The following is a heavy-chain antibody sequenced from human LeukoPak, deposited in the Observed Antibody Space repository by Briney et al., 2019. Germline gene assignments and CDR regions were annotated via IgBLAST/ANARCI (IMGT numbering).Heavy chain of an antibody. V-gene: IGHV3-21*01. CDR2: ISRSSIYK. CDR3: ARVFHLIDH. Sequence: GGSLRLSCAASGFTFSSYSMNWVRQAPGKGLEWVSSISRSSIYKYYADSVKGRFTISRDNAKNSLYLQMNSVRAEDTAVYYCARVFHLIDHWGQGTLVTVSS. J-gene: IGHJ4*02. CDR1: GFTFSSYS.